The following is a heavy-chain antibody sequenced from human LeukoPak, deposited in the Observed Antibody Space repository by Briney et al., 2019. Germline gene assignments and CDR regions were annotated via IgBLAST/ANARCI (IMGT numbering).Heavy chain of an antibody. D-gene: IGHD5-18*01. Sequence: GGSLRLSCAASGFTSSSYSMNWVRQAPGKGLEWVPSISSSSSYIYYADSVKGRFTISRDNAKNSLYLQMNSLRAEDTAVYYCARDWGTAMGSNWFDPWGQGTLVTVSS. J-gene: IGHJ5*02. V-gene: IGHV3-21*01. CDR1: GFTSSSYS. CDR2: ISSSSSYI. CDR3: ARDWGTAMGSNWFDP.